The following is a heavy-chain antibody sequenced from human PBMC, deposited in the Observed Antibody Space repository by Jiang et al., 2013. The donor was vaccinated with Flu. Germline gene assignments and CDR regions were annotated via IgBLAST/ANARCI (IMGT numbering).Heavy chain of an antibody. CDR3: AXGAYCGGDCYSVLPIYYYYGMDV. D-gene: IGHD2-21*02. J-gene: IGHJ6*02. CDR2: INPSGGST. Sequence: VRQAPGQGLEWMGIINPSGGSTSYAQKFQGRVTMTRDTSTSTVYMELSSLRSEDTAVYYCAXGAYCGGDCYSVLPIYYYYGMDVWGQGTTVTVSS. V-gene: IGHV1-46*03.